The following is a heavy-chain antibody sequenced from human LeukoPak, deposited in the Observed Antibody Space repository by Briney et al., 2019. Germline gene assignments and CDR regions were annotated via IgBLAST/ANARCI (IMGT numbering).Heavy chain of an antibody. CDR1: GYTFTSYY. CDR3: AGKGVLDYGPGRVFYYMDV. CDR2: FNPSGGST. J-gene: IGHJ6*03. Sequence: GASVKVSCKASGYTFTSYYMHWVRQAPGQGLEWMGIFNPSGGSTSYAQKFQGRVTMTRDTSTSTVYMELSSLRSEDTAVYYCAGKGVLDYGPGRVFYYMDVWGKGTTVTVSS. D-gene: IGHD4/OR15-4a*01. V-gene: IGHV1-46*01.